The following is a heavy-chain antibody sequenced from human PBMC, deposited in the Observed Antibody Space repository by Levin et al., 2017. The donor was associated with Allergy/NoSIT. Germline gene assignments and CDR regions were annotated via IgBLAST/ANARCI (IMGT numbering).Heavy chain of an antibody. CDR3: ARDYGITAAGTLV. J-gene: IGHJ4*02. D-gene: IGHD6-13*01. V-gene: IGHV1-18*01. Sequence: ASVKVSRKASGYSFTRYGISWVRQAPGQGLEWMGWISAYNGNTDYAQKLQGRVTMTTDTSTSTVYMDLRSLRSDDTAVYYCARDYGITAAGTLVWGQGTLVTVSS. CDR2: ISAYNGNT. CDR1: GYSFTRYG.